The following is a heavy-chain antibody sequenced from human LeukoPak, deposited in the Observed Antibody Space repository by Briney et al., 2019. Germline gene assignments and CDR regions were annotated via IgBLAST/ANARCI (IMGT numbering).Heavy chain of an antibody. D-gene: IGHD3-3*01. J-gene: IGHJ4*02. CDR2: INPNSGAT. V-gene: IGHV1-2*02. CDR1: GYTFTGYY. CDR3: ARVRNDYWSGQDFFDY. Sequence: ASVKVSCKASGYTFTGYYIHWVRQAPGQGLDWPGWINPNSGATSYAQKFQGRVTMTRDTSINTAYMELSRLRSDDTAVYFCARVRNDYWSGQDFFDYWGQGTLVTVSS.